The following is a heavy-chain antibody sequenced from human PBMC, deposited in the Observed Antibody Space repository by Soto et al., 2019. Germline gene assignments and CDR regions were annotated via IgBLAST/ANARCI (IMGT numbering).Heavy chain of an antibody. CDR1: GFTFSSYG. CDR2: ISYDGSDK. CDR3: AKGVVVGTTYFQH. Sequence: QVQLVESGGGVVQPGRSLRLSCAASGFTFSSYGMHWVRQAPGKGLEWVAVISYDGSDKYYADSVKGRFTISRDNSNNPLDLEIGSLRAEDTAVYLRAKGVVVGTTYFQHWGQGTLVTVSS. D-gene: IGHD2-15*01. J-gene: IGHJ1*01. V-gene: IGHV3-30*18.